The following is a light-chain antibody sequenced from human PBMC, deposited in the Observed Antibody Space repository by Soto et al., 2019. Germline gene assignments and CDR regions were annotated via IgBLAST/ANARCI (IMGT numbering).Light chain of an antibody. CDR1: QGISTY. V-gene: IGKV1-39*01. J-gene: IGKJ1*01. CDR2: AAS. CDR3: QQSYSTTWT. Sequence: DLQMTQSPSSLSASVGERVTITCRASQGISTYLNWYQQKPGKAPKLLIYAASSLQSGVPSRFSGSGSETDFTLTISSLQPEHFATYSCQQSYSTTWTFGQGTKVEIK.